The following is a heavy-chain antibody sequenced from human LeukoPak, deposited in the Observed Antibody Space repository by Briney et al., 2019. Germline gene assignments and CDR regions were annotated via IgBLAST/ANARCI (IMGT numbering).Heavy chain of an antibody. CDR2: IRYDGSNK. CDR3: AKDHYDSSGYFRVPHVFDC. D-gene: IGHD3-22*01. Sequence: PGGALRLSFAPSGFTFSTHGMHSVRQAPGKGLKWAAFIRYDGSNKYYADSVKGRFTISRDNSKNTLYLQMSSLRPEDTAVYYCAKDHYDSSGYFRVPHVFDCWGQGTLGTVSS. V-gene: IGHV3-30*02. J-gene: IGHJ4*02. CDR1: GFTFSTHG.